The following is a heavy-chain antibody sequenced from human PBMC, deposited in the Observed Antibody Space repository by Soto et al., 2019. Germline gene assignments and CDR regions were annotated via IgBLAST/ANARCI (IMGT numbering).Heavy chain of an antibody. J-gene: IGHJ3*02. D-gene: IGHD5-12*01. CDR3: TTLREFTGYDAFDI. CDR1: GFTFNNAW. V-gene: IGHV3-15*01. Sequence: GGALRISCAASGFTFNNAWMSWVRPAPGKGLEWVGHIKSKTDDGTTEYAAPVKGRFTISRDDSKNTLFLQVNSLKTEDTAVYYCTTLREFTGYDAFDIWGQGTMVTV. CDR2: IKSKTDDGTT.